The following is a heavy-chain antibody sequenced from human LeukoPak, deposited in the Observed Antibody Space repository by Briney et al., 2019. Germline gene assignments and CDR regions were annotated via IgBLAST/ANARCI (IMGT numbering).Heavy chain of an antibody. CDR2: ISGSGDNT. D-gene: IGHD3-22*01. CDR3: AKPPYPYDSSGYYGPFDY. J-gene: IGHJ4*02. CDR1: GFTFSSYA. V-gene: IGHV3-23*01. Sequence: GGSLRLSCAASGFTFSSYAMSWVRQAPGKGLEWVSAISGSGDNTYYADSVKGRFTISRDNPKNTLCLQMNSLRAEDTAEYYCAKPPYPYDSSGYYGPFDYWGRGTLVTVSS.